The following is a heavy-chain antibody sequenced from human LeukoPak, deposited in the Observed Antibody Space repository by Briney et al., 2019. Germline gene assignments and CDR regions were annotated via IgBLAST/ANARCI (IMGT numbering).Heavy chain of an antibody. CDR3: ARGRQIVDVPAAMIAFDP. D-gene: IGHD2-2*01. CDR2: ISHTGTI. Sequence: SETLSLTCAVYGGSFSGHSWSWIRQAPGKGLEWIGEISHTGTINYNPSLKSRVSMSVDRSKNQFSLNLSSVTAADTAVYYCARGRQIVDVPAAMIAFDPWGQGTLVTVSS. CDR1: GGSFSGHS. J-gene: IGHJ5*02. V-gene: IGHV4-34*01.